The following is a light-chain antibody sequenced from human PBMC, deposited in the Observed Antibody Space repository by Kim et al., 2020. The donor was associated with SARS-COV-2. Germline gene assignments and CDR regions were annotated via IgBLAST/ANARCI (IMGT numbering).Light chain of an antibody. Sequence: GYRVTISCSGSSSNIGSNYVYWYQQLPGTAPKLLIYRNNHRPSGVPDRFSGSKSGTSASLAISGLRSEDEADYYCAAWDDSLSGWVFGGGTQLTVL. CDR1: SSNIGSNY. CDR3: AAWDDSLSGWV. J-gene: IGLJ3*02. CDR2: RNN. V-gene: IGLV1-47*01.